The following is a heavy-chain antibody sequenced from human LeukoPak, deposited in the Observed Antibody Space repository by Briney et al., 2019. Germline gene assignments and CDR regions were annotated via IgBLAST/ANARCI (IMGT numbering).Heavy chain of an antibody. D-gene: IGHD6-6*01. Sequence: GGSLRLSCAAYGFTLSSYEMNWVRQAPGKGMEWVSYISSSGSTIYYADSVKGRFTISRDNAKNSLYLQMNSLRAEDTAVYYCARELGDAFDIWGQGTMVTVSS. CDR2: ISSSGSTI. CDR3: ARELGDAFDI. J-gene: IGHJ3*02. CDR1: GFTLSSYE. V-gene: IGHV3-48*03.